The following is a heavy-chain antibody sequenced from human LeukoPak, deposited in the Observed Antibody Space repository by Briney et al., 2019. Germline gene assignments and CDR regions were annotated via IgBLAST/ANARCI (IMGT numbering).Heavy chain of an antibody. J-gene: IGHJ1*01. D-gene: IGHD6-19*01. CDR2: IRSQIYVGTP. CDR1: GSTFGDYA. V-gene: IGHV3-49*04. Sequence: GGSLRLSCTGSGSTFGDYAMTWVRQAPGKGLEWVGFIRSQIYVGTPEYAASVKGRFTISRDNSNNTLFLHLNSLRGEDTAVYYCTRNSGWYGLSWGQGTLVTVSS. CDR3: TRNSGWYGLS.